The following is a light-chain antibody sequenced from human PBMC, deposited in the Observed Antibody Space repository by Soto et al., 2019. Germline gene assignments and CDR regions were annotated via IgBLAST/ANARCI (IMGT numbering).Light chain of an antibody. CDR2: GGS. V-gene: IGKV3-15*01. Sequence: EIVMTQSPDSLSMSPGERATLSCRASRSVGSNLAWYQQKPGQAPKLLIYGGSIRATDVPARFSGSGSGTEFSLTISSLQSEDFAVFYCQQYHTWPPITFGQGTRLDIK. CDR3: QQYHTWPPIT. CDR1: RSVGSN. J-gene: IGKJ5*01.